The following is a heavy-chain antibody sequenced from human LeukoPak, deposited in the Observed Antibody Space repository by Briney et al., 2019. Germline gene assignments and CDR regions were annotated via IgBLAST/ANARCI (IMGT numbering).Heavy chain of an antibody. CDR1: GFTFSSYW. Sequence: GGSLRLSCAASGFTFSSYWMHWVRQAPGKGLVWVSRINSDGSSTSYADSVKGRFTISRDNSKNTLYLQMNSLRAEDTAVYFCASRTTVTTDAFDIWGQGTMVTVSS. CDR3: ASRTTVTTDAFDI. D-gene: IGHD4-11*01. J-gene: IGHJ3*02. V-gene: IGHV3-74*01. CDR2: INSDGSST.